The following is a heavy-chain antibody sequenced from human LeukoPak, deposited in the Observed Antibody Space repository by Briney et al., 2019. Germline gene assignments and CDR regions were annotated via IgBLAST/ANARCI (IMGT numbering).Heavy chain of an antibody. CDR2: INWNGGST. V-gene: IGHV3-20*04. Sequence: AGGSLRLSCAASGFTFDDYGMSWVRQAPGKGLEWVSGINWNGGSTGYADSVKGRFTISRDNAKNSLYLQMNSLRAEDTAVYYCARDSNWGPPEFLDYWGQGTLVTVSS. CDR1: GFTFDDYG. D-gene: IGHD7-27*01. CDR3: ARDSNWGPPEFLDY. J-gene: IGHJ4*02.